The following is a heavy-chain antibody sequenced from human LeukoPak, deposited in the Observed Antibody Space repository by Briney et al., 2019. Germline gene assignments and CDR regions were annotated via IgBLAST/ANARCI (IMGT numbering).Heavy chain of an antibody. V-gene: IGHV3-23*01. D-gene: IGHD2-2*01. J-gene: IGHJ4*02. CDR3: AKVESSGGANCYALDY. Sequence: GGSLTLSCAASGFTFSSYAMTWVRQAPDKGLEWVSAINDSDGSTYYAESVQGRFTISRDDSQNTLYLQMNSLGAEETAVYYCAKVESSGGANCYALDYWGRGTLVTVSS. CDR1: GFTFSSYA. CDR2: INDSDGST.